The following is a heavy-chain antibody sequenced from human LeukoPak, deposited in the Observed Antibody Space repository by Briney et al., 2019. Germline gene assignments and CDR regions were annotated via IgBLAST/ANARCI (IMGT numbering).Heavy chain of an antibody. CDR2: IRYDGSNK. CDR3: ARFRGGSSWYRVVIDAFDI. V-gene: IGHV3-30*02. D-gene: IGHD6-13*01. CDR1: GFTFSSYG. J-gene: IGHJ3*02. Sequence: PGGSLRLSCAASGFTFSSYGMHWVRQAPGKGLEWVAFIRYDGSNKYYADSVRGRFTISRDNSKNTLYLQMNSLRAEDTAVYYCARFRGGSSWYRVVIDAFDIWGQGTMVTVSS.